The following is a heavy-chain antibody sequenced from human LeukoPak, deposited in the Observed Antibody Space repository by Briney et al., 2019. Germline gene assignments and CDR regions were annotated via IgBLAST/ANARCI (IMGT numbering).Heavy chain of an antibody. CDR2: ISYDGSNK. J-gene: IGHJ4*02. CDR1: GFTFSSYA. V-gene: IGHV3-30*04. Sequence: PGRSLRLSCAASGFTFSSYAMHWVRQAPGKGLEWVAVISYDGSNKYYADSVKGRFTISRDNSKNTLYLQMNSLRAEDTAVYYCARGSYDILTGYPYYFDYWGQGTLSPSPQ. D-gene: IGHD3-9*01. CDR3: ARGSYDILTGYPYYFDY.